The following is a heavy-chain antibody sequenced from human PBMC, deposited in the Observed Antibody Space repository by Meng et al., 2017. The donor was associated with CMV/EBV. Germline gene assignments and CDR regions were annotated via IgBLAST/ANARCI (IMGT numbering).Heavy chain of an antibody. CDR3: ARLGGSDAFDI. CDR2: IGTAGDT. J-gene: IGHJ3*02. CDR1: GFTFSSYD. V-gene: IGHV3-13*01. D-gene: IGHD3-16*01. Sequence: GESLKISCAASGFTFSSYDMHWVRQATGKGPEWVSAIGTAGDTYYPGSVKGRFTISRENAKNSLYLQMNSLRAGDTAVYYCARLGGSDAFDIWGQGTRVTVSS.